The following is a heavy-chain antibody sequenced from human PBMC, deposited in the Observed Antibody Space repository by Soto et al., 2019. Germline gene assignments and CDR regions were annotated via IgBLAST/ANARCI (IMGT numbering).Heavy chain of an antibody. D-gene: IGHD3-22*01. CDR2: IYFRGTT. CDR1: GGSISDYY. J-gene: IGHJ4*02. CDR3: ARMNYYDTSGYPFDY. V-gene: IGHV4-59*01. Sequence: PSETLSLTCPVSGGSISDYYWSWIWQPPGKGLEWIGYIYFRGTTNYNPSLKSRVTMSADTSKNQFSLKLNSVTAADTAVYYCARMNYYDTSGYPFDYWGQGMMVTVSS.